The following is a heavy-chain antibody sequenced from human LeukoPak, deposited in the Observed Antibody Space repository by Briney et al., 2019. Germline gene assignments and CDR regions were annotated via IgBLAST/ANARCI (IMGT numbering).Heavy chain of an antibody. CDR3: ARDSSPNTLVPAAIQYYFNY. CDR1: GYTLTGYY. V-gene: IGHV1-2*02. Sequence: ASVKVSCKASGYTLTGYYMHWVRQAPGQGLEWMGWINPNSGGTNYAQKFQGRVTMTRDTSISTAYMKLSRLRPDHTAVYYWARDSSPNTLVPAAIQYYFNYWGQETLVTVAS. CDR2: INPNSGGT. J-gene: IGHJ4*02. D-gene: IGHD2-2*01.